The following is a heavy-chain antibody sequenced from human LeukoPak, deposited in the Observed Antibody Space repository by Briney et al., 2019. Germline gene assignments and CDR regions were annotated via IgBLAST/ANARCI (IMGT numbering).Heavy chain of an antibody. CDR3: ARGLSGYYIFDY. CDR1: GSTFSSYD. D-gene: IGHD3-22*01. Sequence: PGGSLRLSCAASGSTFSSYDMHWVRQATGKGLEWVSAIGTAGDTYYPGSVKGRFTISRENAKNSLYLQMNSLRAGDTAVYYCARGLSGYYIFDYWGQGTLVTVSS. J-gene: IGHJ4*02. CDR2: IGTAGDT. V-gene: IGHV3-13*01.